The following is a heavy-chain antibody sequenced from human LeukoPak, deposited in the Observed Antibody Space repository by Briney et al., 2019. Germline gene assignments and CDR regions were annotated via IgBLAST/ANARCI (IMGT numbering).Heavy chain of an antibody. CDR3: AKALVRGPLESYYYMDV. J-gene: IGHJ6*03. CDR2: IRYDGSNT. Sequence: GGSLRLSCAASGFTFSSYGIHWVRQAPGKGLEWVAFIRYDGSNTYYADSVKGRFTISRDNSKNTLYLQMNSLRAEDTAVYYCAKALVRGPLESYYYMDVWGKGTTVTTSS. CDR1: GFTFSSYG. V-gene: IGHV3-30*02. D-gene: IGHD3-10*02.